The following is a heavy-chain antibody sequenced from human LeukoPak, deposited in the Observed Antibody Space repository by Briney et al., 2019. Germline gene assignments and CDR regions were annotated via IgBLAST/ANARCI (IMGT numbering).Heavy chain of an antibody. CDR3: ARAPAYYGSDKYYFDY. CDR1: GDLIRRDNYY. D-gene: IGHD3-10*01. Sequence: SETLSLTCTVSGDLIRRDNYYWSWIRQPAGKGLEWIGRIYVSGITDYDPSLKSRVTISVDTSKNQFSLKVNSVTAADTAVYYCARAPAYYGSDKYYFDYWGQGTLVTVSS. J-gene: IGHJ4*02. V-gene: IGHV4-61*02. CDR2: IYVSGIT.